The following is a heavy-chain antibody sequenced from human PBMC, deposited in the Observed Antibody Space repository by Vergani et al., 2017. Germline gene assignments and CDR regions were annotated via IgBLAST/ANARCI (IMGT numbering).Heavy chain of an antibody. J-gene: IGHJ3*02. V-gene: IGHV1-69*18. Sequence: QVQLVQSGAEVKKPGSSVKVSCKASGGTFSSYAISWVRQAPGQGLEWMGRIIPIFGTANYAQKFQGRVTITADESTSTAYMELSSLRSEDTAVYYCARDHSGSYWYEAGAFDIWGQGTMVTVSS. CDR2: IIPIFGTA. D-gene: IGHD1-26*01. CDR1: GGTFSSYA. CDR3: ARDHSGSYWYEAGAFDI.